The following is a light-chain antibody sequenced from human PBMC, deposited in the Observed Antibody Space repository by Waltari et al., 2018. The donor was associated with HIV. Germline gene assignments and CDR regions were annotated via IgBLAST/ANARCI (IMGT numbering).Light chain of an antibody. CDR1: SSNIGVTY. V-gene: IGLV1-47*01. J-gene: IGLJ2*01. CDR3: ASWDDSLSGLV. Sequence: SVLTQPPSASGPPGQRVTISCSGSSSNIGVTYVYWYQQLPGTTPKLLIQRNNQRPSGVPDRFSGSKSGTSASLAISGLRSEDEADYYCASWDDSLSGLVFGGGTKLTVL. CDR2: RNN.